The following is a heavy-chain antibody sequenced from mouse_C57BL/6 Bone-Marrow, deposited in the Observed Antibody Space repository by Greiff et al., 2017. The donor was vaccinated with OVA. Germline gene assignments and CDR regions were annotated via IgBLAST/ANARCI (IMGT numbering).Heavy chain of an antibody. CDR2: IYPGDGDT. CDR3: ARSDWTWFAY. V-gene: IGHV1-80*01. CDR1: GYAFSSYW. J-gene: IGHJ3*01. Sequence: VQVVESGAELVKPGASVKISCKASGYAFSSYWMNWVKQRPGKGLEWIGQIYPGDGDTNYNGKFKGKATLTADKSSSTAYMRLSSLTSEDSAVYFCARSDWTWFAYWGQGTLVTVSA. D-gene: IGHD2-13*01.